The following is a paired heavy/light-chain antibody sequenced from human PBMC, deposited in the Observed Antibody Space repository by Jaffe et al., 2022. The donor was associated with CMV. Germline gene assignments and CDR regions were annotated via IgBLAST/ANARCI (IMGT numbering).Light chain of an antibody. CDR2: KDS. Sequence: SYELTQSPSVSVSPGQTARITCSGDALPKQYAYWYQQKSGQAPVLVIYKDSERPSGIPERFSGSSSGTTVTLTISGVQAEDEADYYCQSLDNSGIFPVVFGGGTKLTVL. CDR3: QSLDNSGIFPVV. V-gene: IGLV3-25*03. CDR1: ALPKQY. J-gene: IGLJ2*01.
Heavy chain of an antibody. CDR3: ARAAYRHNYYDRRGFYYNYFDS. CDR2: ISTSGGSA. J-gene: IGHJ4*02. CDR1: GFTFSSYG. V-gene: IGHV3-23*04. D-gene: IGHD3-22*01. Sequence: EVHLVESGGGLVQPGGSLRLSCAASGFTFSSYGMNWVRQAPGQGLQWVAGISTSGGSANHADSVKGRFTISRDNSKNTVDLQMNSLRAEDTAVYYCARAAYRHNYYDRRGFYYNYFDSWGQGILVTVSS.